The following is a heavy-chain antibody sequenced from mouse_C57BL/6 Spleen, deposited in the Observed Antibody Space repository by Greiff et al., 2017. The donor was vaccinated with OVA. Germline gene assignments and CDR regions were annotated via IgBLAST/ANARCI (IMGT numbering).Heavy chain of an antibody. CDR2: IRNKANNHAT. CDR1: GFTFSDAW. D-gene: IGHD1-1*01. J-gene: IGHJ4*01. V-gene: IGHV6-6*01. Sequence: EVQGVESGGGLVQPGGSMKLSCAASGFTFSDAWMDWVRQSPEKGLEWVAEIRNKANNHATYYAESVKGRFTISRDDSKSSVYLQMNSLRAEDTGIYYCTRGVATWDYAMDYWGQGTSVTVSS. CDR3: TRGVATWDYAMDY.